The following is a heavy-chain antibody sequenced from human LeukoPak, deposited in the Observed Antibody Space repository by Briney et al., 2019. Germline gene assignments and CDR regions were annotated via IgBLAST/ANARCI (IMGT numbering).Heavy chain of an antibody. CDR1: GFTFSSYG. CDR3: AKDKGLVAPAASRTPDY. V-gene: IGHV3-30*02. J-gene: IGHJ4*02. D-gene: IGHD2-2*01. Sequence: GGSLRLSCAASGFTFSSYGMHWVRQAPGKGLEWVGFIRYDGSNKYYADSVKGRFTISRDNSKNTLYLQMNSLRAEDTAVYYCAKDKGLVAPAASRTPDYWGQGTLVTVSS. CDR2: IRYDGSNK.